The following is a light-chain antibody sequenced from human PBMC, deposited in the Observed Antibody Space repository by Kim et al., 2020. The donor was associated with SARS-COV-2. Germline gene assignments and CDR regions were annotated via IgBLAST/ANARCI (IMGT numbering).Light chain of an antibody. J-gene: IGKJ5*01. Sequence: SVGDRVTITCQASQDISNYLNWYQQKPGKPPKLLIYDASNLETGVPSRFSGSGSGTDFTFTISSLQPEDIATYYCQQYDNLLRGTFGQGTRLEIK. CDR3: QQYDNLLRGT. CDR1: QDISNY. CDR2: DAS. V-gene: IGKV1-33*01.